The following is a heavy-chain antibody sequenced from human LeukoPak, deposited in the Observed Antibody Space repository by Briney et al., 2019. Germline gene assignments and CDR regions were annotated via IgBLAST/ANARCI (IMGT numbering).Heavy chain of an antibody. D-gene: IGHD5-24*01. CDR2: ISYDGSNK. CDR1: GFTFSSYA. Sequence: GGSLRLSCAASGFTFSSYAMHWVRQAPGKGLEWVAVISYDGSNKYYADSVKGRFTISRDNSKSTLYLQMNSLRAEDTAVYYCARPVEMAFDYWGQGTLVTVSS. V-gene: IGHV3-30-3*01. CDR3: ARPVEMAFDY. J-gene: IGHJ4*02.